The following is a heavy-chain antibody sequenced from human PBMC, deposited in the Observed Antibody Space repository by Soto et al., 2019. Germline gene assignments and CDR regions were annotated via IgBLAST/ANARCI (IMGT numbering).Heavy chain of an antibody. D-gene: IGHD2-2*01. Sequence: QVHLVESGGGVVQPGRSLRLSCAASGFSFNDFGVHWVRQAPGKGLEWVAVIWYGGKKTNYVDSVKGRFIISRDISKNMVYLQMNSLRDEDTAVYYCARENAPPYFDYWVQGTLVTVSS. CDR2: IWYGGKKT. V-gene: IGHV3-33*01. CDR1: GFSFNDFG. CDR3: ARENAPPYFDY. J-gene: IGHJ4*02.